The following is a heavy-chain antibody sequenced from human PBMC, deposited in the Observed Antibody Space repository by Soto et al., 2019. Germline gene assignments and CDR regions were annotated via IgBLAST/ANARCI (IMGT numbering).Heavy chain of an antibody. Sequence: QVQLVQSGAEVKKPGSSVKVSCKASGGTFSSYAISWVQQAPGQGLEWMGGIIPIFGTANYAQKFQGRGTITADESTSTAYRELSSRRSEDTAVYYCARDLRPSMIVGATDAFDIWGQGTMGTVSS. D-gene: IGHD3-22*01. CDR3: ARDLRPSMIVGATDAFDI. J-gene: IGHJ3*02. V-gene: IGHV1-69*01. CDR2: IIPIFGTA. CDR1: GGTFSSYA.